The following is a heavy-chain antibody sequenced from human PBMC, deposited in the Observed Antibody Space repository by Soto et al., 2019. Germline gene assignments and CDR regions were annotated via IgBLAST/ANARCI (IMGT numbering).Heavy chain of an antibody. V-gene: IGHV1-8*01. CDR2: MNPNSGNT. J-gene: IGHJ6*02. Sequence: QVQLVQSGAEVKKPGASVKVSCKASGYTFTSYDINWVRQATGQGLEWMGWMNPNSGNTGYAQKFQGRVTMTRNTSICTADMQLSSLRSEDTAVYYCARRRKDYGDYYYCMDVWGQGTTVTVSS. D-gene: IGHD4-17*01. CDR3: ARRRKDYGDYYYCMDV. CDR1: GYTFTSYD.